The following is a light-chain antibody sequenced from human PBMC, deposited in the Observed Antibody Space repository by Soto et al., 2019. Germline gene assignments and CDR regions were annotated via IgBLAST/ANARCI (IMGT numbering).Light chain of an antibody. CDR1: QSVSSSY. CDR2: DAS. J-gene: IGKJ1*01. Sequence: EIELTQSPGTLSLSPGERATLSCRASQSVSSSYLAWYQQKPGQPPRLLIYDASRRATGIPDRFSGSGSGTDVTLTISSLEPEDFAVYYCQQYGRSPPSWTFGQGTKVEI. CDR3: QQYGRSPPSWT. V-gene: IGKV3-20*01.